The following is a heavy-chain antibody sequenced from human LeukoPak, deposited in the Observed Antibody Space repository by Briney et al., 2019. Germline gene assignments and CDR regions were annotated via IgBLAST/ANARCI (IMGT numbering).Heavy chain of an antibody. V-gene: IGHV4-31*03. CDR3: AREPYDILTGPYGMDV. CDR1: GGSISSGGYY. D-gene: IGHD3-9*01. CDR2: IYYSGST. J-gene: IGHJ6*04. Sequence: SETLSLTCTVSGGSISSGGYYWSWIRQHPGKXXXXXXXIYYSGSTYYNPSLKSRVTISVDTSKNQFSLKLSSVTAADTAVYYCAREPYDILTGPYGMDVWGKGTTVTVSS.